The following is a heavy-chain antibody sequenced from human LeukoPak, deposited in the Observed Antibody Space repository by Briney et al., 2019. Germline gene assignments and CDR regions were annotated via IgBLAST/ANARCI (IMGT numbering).Heavy chain of an antibody. CDR2: ISAYNGNT. V-gene: IGHV1-18*01. J-gene: IGHJ4*02. CDR1: GYTFNSYG. CDR3: ARAKHYYGSGSYGD. Sequence: ASVKVSCKASGYTFNSYGISWVRQAPGQGLEWMGWISAYNGNTNYAQKLQGRVTMTTDTSTSTAYMELRSLRSDDTAVYYCARAKHYYGSGSYGDWGQGTLVTVSS. D-gene: IGHD3-10*01.